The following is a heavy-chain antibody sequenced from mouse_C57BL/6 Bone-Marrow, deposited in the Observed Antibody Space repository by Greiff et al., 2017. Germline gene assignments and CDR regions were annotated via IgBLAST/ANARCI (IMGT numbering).Heavy chain of an antibody. D-gene: IGHD1-1*01. J-gene: IGHJ1*03. CDR3: AREGNYGSSCDWYFDV. CDR1: GYTFTDYY. CDR2: IGPGSGST. V-gene: IGHV1-77*01. Sequence: VQLQQSGAELVKPGASVKISCKASGYTFTDYYINWVKQRPGQGLEWIGKIGPGSGSTYYNEKFKGKATLTADKSSSTAYMQLSSLTSEDSAVYFCAREGNYGSSCDWYFDVWGTGTTVTVSS.